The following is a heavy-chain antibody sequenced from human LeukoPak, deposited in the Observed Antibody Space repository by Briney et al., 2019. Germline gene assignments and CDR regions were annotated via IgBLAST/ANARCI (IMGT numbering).Heavy chain of an antibody. CDR2: TYYYYKWHN. Sequence: SQTLSLTYAISGDSVSSNSAAWNWIRQSPSRGLEWLGRTYYYYKWHNDYAESVKSRITVNPDTSKNQFSLHLSSVTPEDTAVYYCARGRRSYYGMDVWGQGTTVTVSS. V-gene: IGHV6-1*01. CDR3: ARGRRSYYGMDV. CDR1: GDSVSSNSAA. J-gene: IGHJ6*02.